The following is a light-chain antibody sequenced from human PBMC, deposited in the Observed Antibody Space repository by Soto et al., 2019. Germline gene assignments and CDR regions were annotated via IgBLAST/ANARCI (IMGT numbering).Light chain of an antibody. CDR2: RGT. CDR3: CSSAPESTYV. V-gene: IGLV2-23*01. CDR1: SSDVGAYDA. J-gene: IGLJ1*01. Sequence: SALTHPASVSGSPGQSITISCTGTSSDVGAYDADSWYQQYPGKAPQVIIYRGTKRPSGVSSRFSGSVSGNTASLTVSGLQSEDEAEYFCCSSAPESTYVFGTGTKSPS.